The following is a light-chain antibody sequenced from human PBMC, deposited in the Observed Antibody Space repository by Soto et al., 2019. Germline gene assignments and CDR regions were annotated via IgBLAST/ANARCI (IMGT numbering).Light chain of an antibody. Sequence: ETAMTQSPATLSLSPGERVTLSWRASQSVSGKVAWYQQKPGQPPSLLSYAASTRATGVPARFSGSGSGTEFTLTITSLQSEDFAVYFCQQYANWPTVIFGGGTKVDIK. J-gene: IGKJ4*01. CDR3: QQYANWPTVI. CDR1: QSVSGK. CDR2: AAS. V-gene: IGKV3-15*01.